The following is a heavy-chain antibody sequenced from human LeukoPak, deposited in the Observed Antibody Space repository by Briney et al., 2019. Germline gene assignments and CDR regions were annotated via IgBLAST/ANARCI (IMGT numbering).Heavy chain of an antibody. V-gene: IGHV4-31*03. J-gene: IGHJ4*02. CDR1: GGSISSGGYY. CDR3: ARGLVGATLDY. Sequence: SETLSLTCTVSGGSISSGGYYWSWIRQHPGRGLEWIGYIYYSGSTYYNPSLKSRVTISVDTSKNQFSLKLSSVTAADTAVYYCARGLVGATLDYWGQGTLVTVSS. D-gene: IGHD1-26*01. CDR2: IYYSGST.